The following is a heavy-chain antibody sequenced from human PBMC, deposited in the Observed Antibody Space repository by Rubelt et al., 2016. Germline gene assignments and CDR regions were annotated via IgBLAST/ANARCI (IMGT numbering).Heavy chain of an antibody. CDR1: GYSISSGYY. CDR3: ASPYDDFWGGYGWFDP. J-gene: IGHJ5*02. V-gene: IGHV4-38-2*02. D-gene: IGHD3-3*01. CDR2: IYHSGST. Sequence: QLQLQESGPGLVKPSETLSLTCTVSGYSISSGYYWGWIRQPPGKGLEWIGSIYHSGSTYYNPSLNSRVTISVDTSKNQFSVKLSSVTAADTAVYYCASPYDDFWGGYGWFDPWGQGTLVTVSS.